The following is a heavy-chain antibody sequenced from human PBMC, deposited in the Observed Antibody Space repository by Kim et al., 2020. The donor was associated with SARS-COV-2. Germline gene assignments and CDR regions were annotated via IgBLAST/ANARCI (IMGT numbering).Heavy chain of an antibody. D-gene: IGHD3-10*01. CDR2: IIPIFGTA. Sequence: SVKVSCKASGGTFSSYAISWVRQAPGQGLEWMGGIIPIFGTANYAQKFQGRVTITADESTSTAYMELSSLRSEDTAVYYCARGGTMVRGVIPPRGWGQGTLVTVSS. J-gene: IGHJ4*02. CDR3: ARGGTMVRGVIPPRG. V-gene: IGHV1-69*13. CDR1: GGTFSSYA.